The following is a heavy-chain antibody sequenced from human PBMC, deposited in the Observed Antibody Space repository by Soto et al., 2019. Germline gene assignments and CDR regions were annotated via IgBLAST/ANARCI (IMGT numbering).Heavy chain of an antibody. CDR2: IIPIFGTA. CDR3: ARNPDTNYYYGMDV. Sequence: QVQLVQSGAEVKKPGSSVKVSCKASGGTFSSYAISWVRQAPGQGLEWMGGIIPIFGTATYAQKFQGRVTITADKSTSTAYMELSSLRSEDTAVYYCARNPDTNYYYGMDVWGQGTTVTVSS. J-gene: IGHJ6*02. V-gene: IGHV1-69*14. CDR1: GGTFSSYA.